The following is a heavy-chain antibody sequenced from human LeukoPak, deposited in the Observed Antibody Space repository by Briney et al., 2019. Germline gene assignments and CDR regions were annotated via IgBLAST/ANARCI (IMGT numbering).Heavy chain of an antibody. D-gene: IGHD5-18*01. CDR2: IWPGDSQT. CDR3: ARHLPYSSGGHYFAH. CDR1: GYSFTNSW. Sequence: GESLQISCKGSGYSFTNSWIGWGRQMPGKGVEWMGIIWPGDSQTTYSPSFQGQVTISVDRSISTAYLQWSSLKASDTAMYYCARHLPYSSGGHYFAHWGQGTLVTVSS. V-gene: IGHV5-51*01. J-gene: IGHJ4*02.